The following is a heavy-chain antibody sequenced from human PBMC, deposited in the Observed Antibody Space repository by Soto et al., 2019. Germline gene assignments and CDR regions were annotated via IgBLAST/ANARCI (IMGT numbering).Heavy chain of an antibody. CDR1: GFTVTSYY. V-gene: IGHV3-53*01. CDR3: ARDYYYGSGNYYRADYYHYGMDV. Sequence: GGSLRLACAASGFTVTSYYMSWVRQAPGKGLEWVSLIYTGGNTNYADSVKGRFTISRDNSKNTLYLQMNSLRAEDTAVYYCARDYYYGSGNYYRADYYHYGMDVWGQGTTVTVSS. CDR2: IYTGGNT. J-gene: IGHJ6*02. D-gene: IGHD3-10*01.